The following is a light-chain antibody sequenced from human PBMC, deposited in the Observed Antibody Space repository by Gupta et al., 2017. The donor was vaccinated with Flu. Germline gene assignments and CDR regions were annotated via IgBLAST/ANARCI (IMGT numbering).Light chain of an antibody. CDR2: GAS. J-gene: IGKJ1*01. V-gene: IGKV3-15*01. Sequence: PAPLSVSPGERATLACRASQSVSSNLAWYQQKPGQAPRLLIYGASTRATGIPARFSGSGSGTEFTLTISSLQSEDFAVYYCQQDNNWPPTFGQGTKVEIK. CDR3: QQDNNWPPT. CDR1: QSVSSN.